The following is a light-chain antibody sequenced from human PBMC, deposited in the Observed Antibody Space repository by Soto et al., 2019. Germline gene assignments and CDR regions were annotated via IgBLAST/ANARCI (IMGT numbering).Light chain of an antibody. CDR2: GTS. V-gene: IGKV3-20*01. CDR1: QTIVSTY. J-gene: IGKJ1*01. CDR3: QQYSGSPPRT. Sequence: EVVLTQSPGTLSLSPGERATLYCRTSQTIVSTYLAWYQQKAGQAPRLLMYGTSSRATGIPDRFSGSGSGTVFTLTISSVEPEDFAIYYCQQYSGSPPRTSGQGTKVEIK.